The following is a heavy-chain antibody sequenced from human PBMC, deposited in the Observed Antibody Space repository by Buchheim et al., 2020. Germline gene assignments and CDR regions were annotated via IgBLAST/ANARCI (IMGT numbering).Heavy chain of an antibody. CDR2: ISSDGSNK. CDR3: ATQRMTTGISTLFDP. CDR1: GFTFSSYG. J-gene: IGHJ5*02. Sequence: QVQLVESGGGVVQPGRSLRLSCAASGFTFSSYGMHWVRQAPGKGLEWVSVISSDGSNKYYADSVKGRFTISRDNSKNTLYLQMNSLRAEDTAVYYCATQRMTTGISTLFDPWGQGTL. D-gene: IGHD4-17*01. V-gene: IGHV3-30*03.